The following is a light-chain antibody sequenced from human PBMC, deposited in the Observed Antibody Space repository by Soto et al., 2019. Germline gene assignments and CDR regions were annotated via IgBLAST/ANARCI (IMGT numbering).Light chain of an antibody. V-gene: IGLV2-11*01. CDR1: SNDVGGYNF. J-gene: IGLJ2*01. Sequence: QSVLTQPRSVSGSPGQSVTISCTGTSNDVGGYNFVSWYQQHPGKVPKLFIYDVSRRPSGVPDRFSGSKSGNTASLTISGLQGEDEGEYYCSSYAGSYTLVFGGGTKLTVL. CDR3: SSYAGSYTLV. CDR2: DVS.